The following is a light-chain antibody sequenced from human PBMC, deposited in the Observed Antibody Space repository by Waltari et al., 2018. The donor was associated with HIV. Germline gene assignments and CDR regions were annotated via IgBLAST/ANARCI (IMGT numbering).Light chain of an antibody. CDR1: RSIAGN. CDR2: VAS. V-gene: IGKV3-15*01. Sequence: EIVMTQSPATLSVSPGARATLSCRASRSIAGNLAWYQQKPGQAPRLLIYVASTRATGVPARFSGSGSETDFSLTSSSLQSEDFAVYDCQQYGNSAPYTFGQGSKLEIK. J-gene: IGKJ2*01. CDR3: QQYGNSAPYT.